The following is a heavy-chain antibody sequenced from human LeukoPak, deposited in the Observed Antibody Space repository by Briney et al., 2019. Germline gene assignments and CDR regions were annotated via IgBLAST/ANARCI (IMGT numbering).Heavy chain of an antibody. CDR2: IYSGGST. J-gene: IGHJ4*02. V-gene: IGHV3-53*01. Sequence: PGGSLRLSCAASGFTVSSNYMSRVRQAPGKGLEWVSVIYSGGSTYYADSVKGRFTISRDNSKNTLYLQMNSLRAEDTAVYYCARAAYCGGDCYSDYWGQGTLVTVSS. CDR1: GFTVSSNY. D-gene: IGHD2-21*02. CDR3: ARAAYCGGDCYSDY.